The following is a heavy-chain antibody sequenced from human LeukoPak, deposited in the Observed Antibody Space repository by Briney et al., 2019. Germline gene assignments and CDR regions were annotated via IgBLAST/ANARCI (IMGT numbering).Heavy chain of an antibody. CDR3: ARLKYYYDASGYRAEYFQH. D-gene: IGHD3-22*01. V-gene: IGHV4-59*01. Sequence: SETLSLTCTVSGGSISSYYWGWIRQPPGEGLGWDGYILFSGSTNYNPSLKSRVTISVYTSKNQFSLKLSSVTAADTAVYYCARLKYYYDASGYRAEYFQHWGQGTLVTVSS. J-gene: IGHJ1*01. CDR1: GGSISSYY. CDR2: ILFSGST.